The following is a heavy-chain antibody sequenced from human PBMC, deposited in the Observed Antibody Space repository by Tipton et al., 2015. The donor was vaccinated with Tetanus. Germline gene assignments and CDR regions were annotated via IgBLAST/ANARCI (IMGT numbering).Heavy chain of an antibody. Sequence: QVQLVQSGAEVKKPGASVKVSCKASGYTFTGYYIYWVRQAPGQGLEWMGWIDPNSGGTAYAQKFQGRVTMTRDTSISTAYMELRSLRSDDTAVYYCARGRGDYIYYGMDVWGPGTTVTVS. CDR3: ARGRGDYIYYGMDV. CDR2: IDPNSGGT. CDR1: GYTFTGYY. D-gene: IGHD3-22*01. J-gene: IGHJ6*02. V-gene: IGHV1-2*02.